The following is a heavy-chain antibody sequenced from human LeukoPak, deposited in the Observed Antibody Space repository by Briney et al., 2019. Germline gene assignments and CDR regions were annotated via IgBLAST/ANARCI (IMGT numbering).Heavy chain of an antibody. CDR2: IRYDGSDK. Sequence: GGSLRLSCAASGFTFSSYGMHWVRQAPGKGLGWVAFIRYDGSDKYYADSVKGRFTISRDKSKSTLYLYMNSLRAEDTAVYYCARGGDYVSDYYGMDVWGQGTTVTVSS. J-gene: IGHJ6*02. CDR1: GFTFSSYG. CDR3: ARGGDYVSDYYGMDV. V-gene: IGHV3-30*02. D-gene: IGHD4-17*01.